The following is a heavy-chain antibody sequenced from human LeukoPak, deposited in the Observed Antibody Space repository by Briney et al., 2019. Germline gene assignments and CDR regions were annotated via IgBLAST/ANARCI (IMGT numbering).Heavy chain of an antibody. V-gene: IGHV4-59*01. Sequence: SETLSLTCTVSGASISSYYWSWIRQPPGKGLEWIGYVYNSGSTNYNPSLKSRVTISVDTAKNQFPLNLNSVTAADTAIYYCARGQYDVLTRSCFFNYWGQEILVTVS. CDR1: GASISSYY. CDR3: ARGQYDVLTRSCFFNY. CDR2: VYNSGST. J-gene: IGHJ4*02. D-gene: IGHD3-9*01.